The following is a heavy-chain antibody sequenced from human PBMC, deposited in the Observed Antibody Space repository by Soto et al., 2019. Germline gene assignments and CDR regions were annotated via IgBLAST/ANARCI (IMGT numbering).Heavy chain of an antibody. D-gene: IGHD3-10*01. CDR3: ASGMVRGVIRSGGIDY. CDR1: GGSISSYY. V-gene: IGHV4-59*01. Sequence: PSETLSLTCTVSGGSISSYYWSWIRQPPGKGLEWIGYIYYSGSTNYNPSLKSRVTISVDTSKNQFSLKLSSVTAADTAVYYCASGMVRGVIRSGGIDYWGQGTLVTVSS. CDR2: IYYSGST. J-gene: IGHJ4*02.